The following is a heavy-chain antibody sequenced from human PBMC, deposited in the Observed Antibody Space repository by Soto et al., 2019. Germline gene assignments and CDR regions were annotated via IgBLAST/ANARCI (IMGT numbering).Heavy chain of an antibody. V-gene: IGHV3-7*01. CDR1: GFTVSSYW. D-gene: IGHD6-19*01. J-gene: IGHJ4*02. CDR2: IKQDGSEK. CDR3: ARDLISSGPTSGY. Sequence: PGGSLRLSCAASGFTVSSYWMSWVRQAPGKGLEWVANIKQDGSEKYYVDSVKGRFTISRDNAKNSLYLQMNSLRAEDTAVYYCARDLISSGPTSGYWGQGTLVTVSS.